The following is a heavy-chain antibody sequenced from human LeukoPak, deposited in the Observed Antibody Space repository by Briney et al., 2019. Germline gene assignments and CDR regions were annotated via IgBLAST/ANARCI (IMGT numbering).Heavy chain of an antibody. J-gene: IGHJ4*02. D-gene: IGHD5-12*01. V-gene: IGHV3-74*01. CDR1: GFTFSSYW. CDR3: VQSSPTIDY. Sequence: PGGSLRLSCAASGFTFSSYWMHWVRQAPGKGLVWVSRINSDGSSTTYAGSVKGRFTISRDNSKNTLYLQMNSLRAEDTAVYYCVQSSPTIDYWGQGTLVTVSS. CDR2: INSDGSST.